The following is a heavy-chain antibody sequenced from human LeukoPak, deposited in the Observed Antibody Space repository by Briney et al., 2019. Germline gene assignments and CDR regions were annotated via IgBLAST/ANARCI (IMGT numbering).Heavy chain of an antibody. Sequence: GGSLRLSCAASGFTVSGNYMSWVRQAPGKGLEWVSVIYSSDNTYYIDSVRGRFTISRDNSKNTLYPQMNSLRAEDTAVYYCAGRRVLDASFDYWGQGTLVTVSS. J-gene: IGHJ4*02. CDR2: IYSSDNT. CDR3: AGRRVLDASFDY. CDR1: GFTVSGNY. V-gene: IGHV3-66*02. D-gene: IGHD3-16*01.